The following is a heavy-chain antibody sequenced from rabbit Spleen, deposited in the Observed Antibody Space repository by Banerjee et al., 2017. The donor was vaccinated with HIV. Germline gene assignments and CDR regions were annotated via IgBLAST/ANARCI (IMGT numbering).Heavy chain of an antibody. Sequence: QEQLVESGGGLVKPGASLTLTCTASGCSFISSFDMCWVRQAPGKGLEWIGCIYTGNTKTYYASWATGRFTISKSSSTTVTLQLTSLTAADTATYFCARGSAAMTMVITGFYFGLWGQGTLVTVS. CDR3: ARGSAAMTMVITGFYFGL. V-gene: IGHV1S45*01. J-gene: IGHJ4*01. CDR2: IYTGNTKT. CDR1: GCSFISSFD. D-gene: IGHD2-1*01.